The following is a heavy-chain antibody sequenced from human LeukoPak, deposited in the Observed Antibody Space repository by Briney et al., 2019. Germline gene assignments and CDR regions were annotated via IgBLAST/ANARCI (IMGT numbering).Heavy chain of an antibody. CDR2: INPSGGST. J-gene: IGHJ4*02. CDR1: GYTFTSYY. Sequence: ASVKVSCKASGYTFTSYYMHWVRQAPGQGLEWMGIINPSGGSTSYAQKFQGRVTITADESTSTAYMELSSLRSEDTAVYYCARELGSGSYSKGLPFDYWGQGTLVTVSS. V-gene: IGHV1-46*01. D-gene: IGHD3-10*01. CDR3: ARELGSGSYSKGLPFDY.